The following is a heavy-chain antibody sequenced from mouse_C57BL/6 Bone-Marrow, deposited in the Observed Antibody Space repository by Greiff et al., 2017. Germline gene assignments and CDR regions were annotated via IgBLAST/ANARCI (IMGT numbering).Heavy chain of an antibody. CDR2: IDPYDSYT. J-gene: IGHJ2*01. V-gene: IGHV1-69*01. Sequence: VQLQQPGAELVMPGASVKLSCKASGYTFTSYRMHWVKQRPGQGLEWIGEIDPYDSYTNYNQKFKGQSTLTVDKSSSPAYMQLSSLTSEDSAVYYCAREKAFGNPYYFDYWGQGTTLTVSS. CDR3: AREKAFGNPYYFDY. D-gene: IGHD2-1*01. CDR1: GYTFTSYR.